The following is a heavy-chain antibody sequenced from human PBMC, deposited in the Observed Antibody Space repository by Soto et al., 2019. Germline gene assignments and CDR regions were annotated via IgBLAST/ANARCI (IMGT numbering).Heavy chain of an antibody. D-gene: IGHD3-3*01. J-gene: IGHJ6*02. Sequence: SETLSLTCAVYGGPFSGYYWSWIRQPPGKGLEWIGEINHSGSTNYNPSLKSRVTISVDTSKNQFSLKLSSVTAADTAVYYCARVRFLEWLPYYYYYGMDVWGQGTTVTVSS. CDR3: ARVRFLEWLPYYYYYGMDV. CDR2: INHSGST. V-gene: IGHV4-34*01. CDR1: GGPFSGYY.